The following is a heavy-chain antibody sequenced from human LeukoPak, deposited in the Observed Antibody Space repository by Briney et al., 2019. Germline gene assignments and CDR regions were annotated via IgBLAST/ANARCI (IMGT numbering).Heavy chain of an antibody. J-gene: IGHJ4*02. CDR1: GVSISSYY. D-gene: IGHD3-22*01. CDR3: ARGSGYYYVDFDY. CDR2: IFYSGST. Sequence: KPSETLSLTCSVSGVSISSYYWSWIRQPPGKGLEWIGYIFYSGSTNYNPSLKSRVTISADTSKNQFSLKLSSVTAADTAVYYCARGSGYYYVDFDYWGQGTLVTVSS. V-gene: IGHV4-59*08.